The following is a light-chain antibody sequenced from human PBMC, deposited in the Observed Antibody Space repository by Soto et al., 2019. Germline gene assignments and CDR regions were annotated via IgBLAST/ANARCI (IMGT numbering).Light chain of an antibody. Sequence: EIVLTQSPATLSLSPGERATLSCRASQSVSSYLAWYQQKPGQAPRLLIYDASNRATGIPARFSGSGSGTDCTRTISSLEPEDFAVYYCQQPYTFGQGTKLEIK. CDR2: DAS. J-gene: IGKJ2*01. V-gene: IGKV3-11*01. CDR3: QQPYT. CDR1: QSVSSY.